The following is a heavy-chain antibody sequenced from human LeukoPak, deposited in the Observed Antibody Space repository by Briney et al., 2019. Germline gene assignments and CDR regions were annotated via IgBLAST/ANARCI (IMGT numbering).Heavy chain of an antibody. CDR1: GFTFSSYG. D-gene: IGHD2-15*01. J-gene: IGHJ6*02. Sequence: GGSLRLSCAASGFTFSSYGMHWVRQAPGKGLECVSVIYSGGNTYYADSVKGRFTISRDNSKNTLYLQMNSLRVEDTAVYYCARDAPADIRYYNGMDVWGQGTTVTVSS. V-gene: IGHV3-66*01. CDR2: IYSGGNT. CDR3: ARDAPADIRYYNGMDV.